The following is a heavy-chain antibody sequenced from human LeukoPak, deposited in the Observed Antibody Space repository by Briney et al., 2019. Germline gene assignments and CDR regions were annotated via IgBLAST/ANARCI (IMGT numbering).Heavy chain of an antibody. V-gene: IGHV3-21*01. CDR2: ISSSSSYI. Sequence: GGSLRLSCAASGFTFSSYSMNWVRQAPGKGLEWVSSISSSSSYIYYADSVKGRFTISRDNAKNSLYLQMNSLRAEDTAVYYCAREAVAFPYFDYWGQGTLVTVSS. D-gene: IGHD6-19*01. CDR3: AREAVAFPYFDY. CDR1: GFTFSSYS. J-gene: IGHJ4*02.